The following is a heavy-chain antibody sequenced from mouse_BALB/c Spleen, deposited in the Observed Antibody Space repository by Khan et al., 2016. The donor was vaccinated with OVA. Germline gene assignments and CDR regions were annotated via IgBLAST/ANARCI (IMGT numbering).Heavy chain of an antibody. CDR2: IYPGNSDT. CDR1: GYSFTSYL. Sequence: VQLQQSGTVLARPGASVKMSCKASGYSFTSYLINWVKQRPGQGLEWIGDIYPGNSDTTYNQKFKDKANMTAGTYANTAYMELSRLTTEDSAVYYCARWDDSAYAYRGQGTLVTVSA. J-gene: IGHJ3*01. V-gene: IGHV1-5*01. D-gene: IGHD4-1*01. CDR3: ARWDDSAYAY.